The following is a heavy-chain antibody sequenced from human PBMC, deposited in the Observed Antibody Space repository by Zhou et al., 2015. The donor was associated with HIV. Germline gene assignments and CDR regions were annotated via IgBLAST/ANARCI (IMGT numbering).Heavy chain of an antibody. CDR3: ATDDVGGYHSFNY. D-gene: IGHD3-22*01. CDR1: GDTFRFYA. V-gene: IGHV1-18*01. J-gene: IGHJ4*02. Sequence: QVQLVQSGGELKKPGAFVKVSCKASGDTFRFYAISWVRQAPGQGLEWMGWINGDNGKTRYAQKFQDRVTLTTDRSTRTVYMELRSLIIDDAATYYCATDDVGGYHSFNYWGRGNPGQRLL. CDR2: INGDNGKT.